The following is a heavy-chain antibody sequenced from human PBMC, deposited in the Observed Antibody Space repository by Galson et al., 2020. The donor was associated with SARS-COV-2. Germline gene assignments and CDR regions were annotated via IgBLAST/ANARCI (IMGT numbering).Heavy chain of an antibody. J-gene: IGHJ6*02. CDR3: ARDRAYYGSGKHYYYYYGMDV. D-gene: IGHD3-10*01. CDR2: IWYDGINK. Sequence: GESLKISCAASGFTFSSYGMHWVRQAPGKGLDWVAVIWYDGINKYYADSVKGQFTISRDNSKNTLYLQMNSLRAEDTAVYYCARDRAYYGSGKHYYYYYGMDVWGQGTTVTVSS. CDR1: GFTFSSYG. V-gene: IGHV3-33*01.